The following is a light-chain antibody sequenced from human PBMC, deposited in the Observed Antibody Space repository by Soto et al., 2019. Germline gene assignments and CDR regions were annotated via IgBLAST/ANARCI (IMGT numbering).Light chain of an antibody. Sequence: EIVLTQSPGTLSLSPGERATLSCRASQSVSSSFLAWYQQKPGQAPRLLIYGASSRATGIPDRFSGSGSGTDFHLTISRLEPEDCAVYYCQQYGSSPWTFGQGTKVEIK. CDR3: QQYGSSPWT. V-gene: IGKV3-20*01. J-gene: IGKJ1*01. CDR2: GAS. CDR1: QSVSSSF.